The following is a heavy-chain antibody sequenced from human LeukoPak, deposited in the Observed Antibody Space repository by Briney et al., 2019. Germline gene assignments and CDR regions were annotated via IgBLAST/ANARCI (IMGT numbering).Heavy chain of an antibody. V-gene: IGHV3-33*01. D-gene: IGHD3-16*01. J-gene: IGHJ4*02. CDR2: IWNDGSKK. CDR1: GFSFSTFG. CDR3: GRDSLGGDY. Sequence: GRSLRLSCAASGFSFSTFGMHWARRAPGKGLEWVAVIWNDGSKKFYADSAKGRFTISRDNSQNTLYLQMNRLRVEDTAVYYCGRDSLGGDYWGQGTLVTVSS.